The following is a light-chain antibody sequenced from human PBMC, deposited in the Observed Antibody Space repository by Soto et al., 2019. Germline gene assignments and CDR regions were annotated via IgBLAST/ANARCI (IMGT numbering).Light chain of an antibody. Sequence: EVVMRQSPATLYVSPGEGATISCRASQGIGDTLAWYPHKPGQTPRLLIYDTSTRATGVPTRFSGSRSGAEFTLTINSLQSEDFAVYYCQPYHNWPLTFGGGTKVEIK. J-gene: IGKJ4*01. V-gene: IGKV3-15*01. CDR1: QGIGDT. CDR3: QPYHNWPLT. CDR2: DTS.